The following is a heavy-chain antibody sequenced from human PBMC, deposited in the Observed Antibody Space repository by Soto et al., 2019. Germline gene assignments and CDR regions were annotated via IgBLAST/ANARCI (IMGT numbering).Heavy chain of an antibody. D-gene: IGHD6-13*01. CDR3: ARGDSNSWSDY. J-gene: IGHJ4*02. CDR1: GFTFRTYA. CDR2: ISYDGTNK. V-gene: IGHV3-30*01. Sequence: GSLRLSYAASGFTFRTYAMDWVRQAPGKGLEWVAVISYDGTNKYYADSVKGRFTISRDNSKNTLSLQMNSLRAEDTAVYYCARGDSNSWSDYWGQGTLVTVSS.